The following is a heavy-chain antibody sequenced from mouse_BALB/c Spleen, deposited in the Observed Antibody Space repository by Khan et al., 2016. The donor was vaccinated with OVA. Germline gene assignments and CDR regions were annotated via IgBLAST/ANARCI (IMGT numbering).Heavy chain of an antibody. V-gene: IGHV3-2*02. CDR2: ISYSGNT. CDR1: GYSITTDYA. Sequence: QLEESGPGLVKPSQSLSLTCTVTGYSITTDYAWNWIRQFPGNRLEWMGFISYSGNTKYNPSLKSRISTTRDTSKNQFFLQLKSVTTEDTARYYCARVYGGDFDYWGQGTTLTVSS. CDR3: ARVYGGDFDY. J-gene: IGHJ2*01. D-gene: IGHD1-1*01.